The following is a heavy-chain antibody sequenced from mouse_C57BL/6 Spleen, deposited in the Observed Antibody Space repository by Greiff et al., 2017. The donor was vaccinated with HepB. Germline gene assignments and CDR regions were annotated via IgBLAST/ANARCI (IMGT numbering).Heavy chain of an antibody. Sequence: EVKVVESGPGMVKPSQSLSLTCTVPGYSITSGYDWHWIRHFPGNKLEWMGYISYSGSTNYNPSLKSRISITHDTSKNHFFLKLNAVTTEDTATYYWARRGDGYTAWFAYWGQGTLVTVSA. V-gene: IGHV3-1*01. CDR1: GYSITSGYD. CDR3: ARRGDGYTAWFAY. CDR2: ISYSGST. J-gene: IGHJ3*01. D-gene: IGHD2-3*01.